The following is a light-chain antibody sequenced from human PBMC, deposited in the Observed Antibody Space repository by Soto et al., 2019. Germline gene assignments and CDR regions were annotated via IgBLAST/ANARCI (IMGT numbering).Light chain of an antibody. CDR2: DAY. V-gene: IGKV1-33*01. J-gene: IGKJ3*01. CDR1: HAIGYY. Sequence: DIPVTQSPSSLSASVGARVTITCQASHAIGYYLHWYQHKPGKAPKLLIYDAYNFETGVPSRFSGGGSGTHFSFTISGLQPEDIATYYCQYSRHLPLFGPGTKVDMK. CDR3: QYSRHLPL.